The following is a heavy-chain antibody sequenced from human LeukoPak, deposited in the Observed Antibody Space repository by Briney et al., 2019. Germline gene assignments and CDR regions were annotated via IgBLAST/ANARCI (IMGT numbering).Heavy chain of an antibody. Sequence: PSETLSLTCTVSGGSISSYYWSWIRQPPGKGLEWIGSIYYSGSTYYNPSLKSRVTISVDTSKNQFSLKLSSVTAADTAVYYCARPGSGWYETVWGQGTLVTVSS. J-gene: IGHJ4*02. CDR2: IYYSGST. CDR1: GGSISSYY. CDR3: ARPGSGWYETV. V-gene: IGHV4-59*05. D-gene: IGHD6-19*01.